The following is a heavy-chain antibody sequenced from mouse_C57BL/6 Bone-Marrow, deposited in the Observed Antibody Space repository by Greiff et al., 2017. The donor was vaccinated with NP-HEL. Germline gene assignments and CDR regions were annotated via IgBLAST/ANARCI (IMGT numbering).Heavy chain of an antibody. D-gene: IGHD2-10*01. V-gene: IGHV5-12*01. Sequence: DVMLVESGGGLVQPGGSLKLSCAASGFTFSDYYMYWVRQTPEKRLEWVAYISNGGGSTYYPDTVKGRFTIFRDNAKNTLYLQMSRLKSEDTAMYYCARAYLGYFDYWGQGTTLTVSS. CDR2: ISNGGGST. J-gene: IGHJ2*01. CDR1: GFTFSDYY. CDR3: ARAYLGYFDY.